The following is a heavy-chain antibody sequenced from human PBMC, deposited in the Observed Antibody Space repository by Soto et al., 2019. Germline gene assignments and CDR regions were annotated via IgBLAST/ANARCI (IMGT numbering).Heavy chain of an antibody. D-gene: IGHD6-19*01. J-gene: IGHJ5*02. V-gene: IGHV3-23*01. CDR2: IHGNGGGT. CDR1: GFNFRNYA. CDR3: AKDAVAVNGGWDWFDP. Sequence: EVQLLESGGGLVQPGGSLRPSCAPPGFNFRNYAMTWVPQAPGQGLEWVSSIHGNGGGTYYPDPVKGRFTVSRDDSKETLYLQLSSLRVDDTAVYYCAKDAVAVNGGWDWFDPWGQGTLVTVSS.